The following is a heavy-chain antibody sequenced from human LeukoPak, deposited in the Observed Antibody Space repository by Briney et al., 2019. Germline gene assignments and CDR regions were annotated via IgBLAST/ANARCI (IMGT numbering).Heavy chain of an antibody. D-gene: IGHD3-10*01. CDR2: IRNDGSNK. CDR3: AKDRGSVRFGEFPLWD. J-gene: IGHJ4*02. V-gene: IGHV3-30*02. CDR1: GFTFSSNG. Sequence: GGSLRLSCVASGFTFSSNGMHWVRQAPGKGLEWVAFIRNDGSNKYYVDSVKGRFTIYRDNSKNTLYLQMNSLRAEDTAVYYCAKDRGSVRFGEFPLWDWGQGTLVTVSS.